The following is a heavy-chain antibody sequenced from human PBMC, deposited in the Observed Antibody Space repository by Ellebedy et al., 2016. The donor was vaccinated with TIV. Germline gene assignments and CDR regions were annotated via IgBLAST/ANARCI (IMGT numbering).Heavy chain of an antibody. CDR1: GFIFSDYG. CDR3: AREMATLGYYYGLDV. D-gene: IGHD5-24*01. V-gene: IGHV3-74*01. Sequence: GESLKISCVASGFIFSDYGLNWVRQAPGKGLVWVSRINSDGSSTSHADSVKGRVTVSRDNAKKTLYLQLNSLRAEDTAVYYCAREMATLGYYYGLDVWGQGTTVTVSS. J-gene: IGHJ6*02. CDR2: INSDGSST.